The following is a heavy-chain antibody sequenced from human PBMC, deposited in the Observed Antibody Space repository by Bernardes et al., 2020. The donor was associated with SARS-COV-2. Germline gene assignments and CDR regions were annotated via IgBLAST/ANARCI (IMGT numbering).Heavy chain of an antibody. Sequence: SETLSLTCAVYGGSFSGYYWSWIRQPPGKGLEWIGEINHSGSTNYNPSLKSRVTISVDTSKNQFSLKLSSVTAADTAVYYCARGRSVLLWFGTPKSFDYWGQGTLVTVSS. D-gene: IGHD3-10*01. V-gene: IGHV4-34*01. CDR1: GGSFSGYY. CDR2: INHSGST. CDR3: ARGRSVLLWFGTPKSFDY. J-gene: IGHJ4*02.